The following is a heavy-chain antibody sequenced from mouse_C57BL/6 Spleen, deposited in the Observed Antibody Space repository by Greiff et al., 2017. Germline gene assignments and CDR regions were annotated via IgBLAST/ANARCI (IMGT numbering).Heavy chain of an antibody. CDR3: TRPIYDGYWYFDY. J-gene: IGHJ2*01. V-gene: IGHV1-15*01. D-gene: IGHD2-3*01. CDR2: IDPETGGT. Sequence: SGAELVRPGASVTLSCKASGYTFTDYEMHWVKQTPVHGLEWIGAIDPETGGTAYNQKFKGKAILTADKSSSTAYMELRSLTSEDSAVYYCTRPIYDGYWYFDYWGQGTTLTVSS. CDR1: GYTFTDYE.